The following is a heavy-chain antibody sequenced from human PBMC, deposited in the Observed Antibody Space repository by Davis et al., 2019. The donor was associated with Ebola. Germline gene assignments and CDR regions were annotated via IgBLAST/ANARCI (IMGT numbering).Heavy chain of an antibody. J-gene: IGHJ3*01. Sequence: GESLKISCAASGFTSDTYWMHWVRQAPGKGPVWVSRINGDGVAITYADYVKGRFTVSRDNAKNTLYLQINSLRAEDTAVYYCASQGQGFWGQGTMVTVSS. CDR2: INGDGVAI. V-gene: IGHV3-74*01. CDR1: GFTSDTYW. CDR3: ASQGQGF.